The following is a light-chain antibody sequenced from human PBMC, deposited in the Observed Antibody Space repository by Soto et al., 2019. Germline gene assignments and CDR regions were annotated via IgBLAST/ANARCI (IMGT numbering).Light chain of an antibody. Sequence: DIQMTQSPSSLSASVGDRVTITCRASQGISNYLAWYQQKPGKVPKLLIYAASTLQSGDPSRFSGSRSRTDFTLTISSLQPEDVATYYCQKYNSAPQTFGQGTQVEIK. CDR2: AAS. V-gene: IGKV1-27*01. CDR3: QKYNSAPQT. J-gene: IGKJ1*01. CDR1: QGISNY.